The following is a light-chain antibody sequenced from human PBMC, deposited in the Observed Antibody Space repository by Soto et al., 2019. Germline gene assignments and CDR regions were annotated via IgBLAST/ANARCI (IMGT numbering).Light chain of an antibody. CDR2: VAS. CDR3: QQLNSYPLT. V-gene: IGKV1-5*01. J-gene: IGKJ4*01. CDR1: RSISDW. Sequence: DIQMTQSPSTLSPSVGDTVTITCRASRSISDWLAWYQQKPGKAPKLLIDVASTLQSGVPSRFSGSASGTEFTLTISSLQPEDFATYYCQQLNSYPLTFGGGTKVDIK.